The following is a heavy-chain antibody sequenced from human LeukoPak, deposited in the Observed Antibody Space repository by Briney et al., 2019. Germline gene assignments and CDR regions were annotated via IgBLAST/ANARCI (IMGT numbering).Heavy chain of an antibody. CDR2: IYYSGST. CDR3: ARVSRLHCSSTSCYRWVVYGMDV. CDR1: GGSISSYY. Sequence: SETLSLTCTVSGGSISSYYWSWIRQPPGKGLEWIGYIYYSGSTNYNPSLKSRVTISVDTSKNQFSLKLSSVTAADTAVYYCARVSRLHCSSTSCYRWVVYGMDVWGQGTTVTVSS. J-gene: IGHJ6*02. V-gene: IGHV4-59*08. D-gene: IGHD2-2*02.